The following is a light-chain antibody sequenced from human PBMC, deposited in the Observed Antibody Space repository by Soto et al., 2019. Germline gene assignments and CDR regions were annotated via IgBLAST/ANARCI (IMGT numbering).Light chain of an antibody. CDR2: DAS. CDR3: QHRSGFT. J-gene: IGKJ3*01. CDR1: QSVNNY. V-gene: IGKV3-11*01. Sequence: EIVLTQSPATLSLSPGERATLSCRASQSVNNYLAWYQQKPGQAPRLLIYDASNRATGFPARFSGSGSGTAFTLTSSSLEPVDFAVYYCQHRSGFTFGPGTKVDIK.